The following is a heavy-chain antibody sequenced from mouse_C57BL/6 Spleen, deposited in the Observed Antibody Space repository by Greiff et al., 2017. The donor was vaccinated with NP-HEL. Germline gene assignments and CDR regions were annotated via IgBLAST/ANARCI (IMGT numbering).Heavy chain of an antibody. V-gene: IGHV6-3*01. CDR2: IRLKSDNYAT. J-gene: IGHJ3*01. CDR3: TRDYSKIAY. CDR1: GFTFSNYW. Sequence: EVKVEESGGGLVQPGGSMKLSCVASGFTFSNYWMNWVRQSPEKGLEWVAQIRLKSDNYATHYAESVKGRFTISRDDSKSSVYLQMNNLRAEDTGIYYCTRDYSKIAYWGQGTLVTVSA. D-gene: IGHD2-5*01.